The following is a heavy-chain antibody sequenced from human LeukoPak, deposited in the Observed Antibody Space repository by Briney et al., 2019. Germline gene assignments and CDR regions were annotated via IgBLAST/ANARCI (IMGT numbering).Heavy chain of an antibody. CDR3: SRDPFPSGEFDY. J-gene: IGHJ4*02. V-gene: IGHV4-4*07. CDR2: IYTSGST. CDR1: GGSFSGYY. D-gene: IGHD1-14*01. Sequence: SETLSLTCAVCGGSFSGYYWSWIRQPPGKGLEWIGRIYTSGSTNYNPSLKSRVTMSVATSKKRFSLKLSSRTTADAAVYYCSRDPFPSGEFDYWGQGTLVTVSS.